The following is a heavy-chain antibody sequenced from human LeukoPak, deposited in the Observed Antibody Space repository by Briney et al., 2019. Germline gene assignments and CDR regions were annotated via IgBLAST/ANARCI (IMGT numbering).Heavy chain of an antibody. CDR1: GDSISSTSYY. CDR2: IHYSGST. CDR3: ARGYCSGGSCYSYYYYNYMDV. Sequence: SETLSLTCTVSGDSISSTSYYWGWIRQPPGKGLEWIGSIHYSGSTNYNPSLKSRVTISVDTSKNQFSLKLSSVTAADTAVYYCARGYCSGGSCYSYYYYNYMDVWGKGTTVTVSS. V-gene: IGHV4-39*07. J-gene: IGHJ6*03. D-gene: IGHD2-15*01.